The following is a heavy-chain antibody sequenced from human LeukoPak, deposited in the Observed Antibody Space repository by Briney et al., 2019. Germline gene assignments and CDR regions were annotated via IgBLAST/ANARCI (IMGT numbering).Heavy chain of an antibody. Sequence: ASVKVSCKSSGYTFTSYGIIWVRQAPGQGLAWMGMINPSGDSTTYAQKFQDRVTMTRDTSTSTVYMELSSLISEDTAVYYCARTAARRDAFNIWGQGTMVTVSS. J-gene: IGHJ3*02. CDR3: ARTAARRDAFNI. CDR1: GYTFTSYG. CDR2: INPSGDST. V-gene: IGHV1-46*01. D-gene: IGHD6-25*01.